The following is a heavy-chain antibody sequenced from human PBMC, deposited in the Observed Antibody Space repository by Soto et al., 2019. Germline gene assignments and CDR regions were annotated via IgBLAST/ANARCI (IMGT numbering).Heavy chain of an antibody. J-gene: IGHJ1*01. Sequence: QLQLQESGPGLVKASETLSLTCAVSGASISSEQYWTWVRQAPGKGLEWIGDIQQSGSTNNNPSHRSRLIMSVATSKNQFSLNLNPVTAADTAVYYCPRRFGWYALHQWGQGTLVTVSS. CDR3: PRRFGWYALHQ. V-gene: IGHV4-4*02. D-gene: IGHD6-19*01. CDR1: GASISSEQY. CDR2: IQQSGST.